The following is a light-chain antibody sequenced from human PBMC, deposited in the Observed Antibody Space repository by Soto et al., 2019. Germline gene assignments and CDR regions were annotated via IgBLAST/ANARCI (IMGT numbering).Light chain of an antibody. CDR2: EGS. Sequence: QSALTQPASVSGSPGQSITISCTGTSSDVGDYNLVSWYQHHPGKAPKLMIYEGSKRPSGVSNRFSGSKSGNTASLTISGLQAEDEADYYCCSYAGGGTLYVFGTGTKVTVL. CDR3: CSYAGGGTLYV. V-gene: IGLV2-23*01. J-gene: IGLJ1*01. CDR1: SSDVGDYNL.